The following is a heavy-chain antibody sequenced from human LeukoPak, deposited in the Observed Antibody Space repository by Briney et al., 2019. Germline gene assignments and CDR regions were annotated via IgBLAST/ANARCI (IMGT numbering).Heavy chain of an antibody. J-gene: IGHJ4*02. CDR3: ARGRNLGREVPPYYFDY. CDR2: ISSSTTYI. D-gene: IGHD1-26*01. V-gene: IGHV3-21*01. Sequence: GGSLRLXCAASGFTFSTYSMNWVRQAPGKVLEWVSSISSSTTYIYYADSVKGRFTISRDNAKNSLFLQMNSLRAEDTAVYYCARGRNLGREVPPYYFDYWGQGTLVTVSS. CDR1: GFTFSTYS.